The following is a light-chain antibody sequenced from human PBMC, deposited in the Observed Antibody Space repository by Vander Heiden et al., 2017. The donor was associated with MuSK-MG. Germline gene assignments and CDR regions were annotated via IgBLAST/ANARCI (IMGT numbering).Light chain of an antibody. Sequence: EIALTQSPGTLSLSPGERATLSCRASQSVSSSYLAWYQQKPGQAPRLLIYGASSRATGIPDRFSGSGSGTDFTLTISRLEPEDFAVYYCQQYSSYRTFGQGTKVEIK. CDR1: QSVSSSY. V-gene: IGKV3-20*01. CDR3: QQYSSYRT. J-gene: IGKJ1*01. CDR2: GAS.